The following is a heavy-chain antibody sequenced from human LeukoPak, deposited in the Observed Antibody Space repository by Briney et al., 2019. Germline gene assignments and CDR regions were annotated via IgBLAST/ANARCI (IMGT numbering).Heavy chain of an antibody. V-gene: IGHV4-39*01. CDR1: GGSISSSSYY. CDR2: IYYSGST. CDR3: ARRDGSIGAKDY. J-gene: IGHJ4*02. Sequence: PSETLSLTCTVSGGSISSSSYYWGWIRQPPGKGLEWIGSIYYSGSTYYNPSLKSRVTISVDTSKNQFSLELSSVTAADTAVYYCARRDGSIGAKDYWGQGTLVTVSS. D-gene: IGHD5-24*01.